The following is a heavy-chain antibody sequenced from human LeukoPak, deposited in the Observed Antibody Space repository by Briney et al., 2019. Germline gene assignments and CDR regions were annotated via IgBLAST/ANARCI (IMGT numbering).Heavy chain of an antibody. D-gene: IGHD1-26*01. CDR1: GFTFSSYG. Sequence: GGSLRLSCAASGFTFSSYGMSWVRQAPGKGLEWVSGINWNGGSTGYADSVKGRFTISRDNAKNSLYLQMNSLRAEDTALYYCARDLLGGSGSYGLNWFDPWGQGTLVTVSS. CDR2: INWNGGST. CDR3: ARDLLGGSGSYGLNWFDP. V-gene: IGHV3-20*04. J-gene: IGHJ5*02.